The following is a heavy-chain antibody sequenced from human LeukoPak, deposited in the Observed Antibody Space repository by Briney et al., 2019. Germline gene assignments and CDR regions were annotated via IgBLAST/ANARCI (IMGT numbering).Heavy chain of an antibody. CDR1: GFTFSSYA. CDR3: AKHRAITFGGVIVTPFDY. J-gene: IGHJ4*02. Sequence: PGGSLRLSCAASGFTFSSYAMSWVRQAPGKGLEWVSAISGSGGSTYYADSVKGRFTISRDNSKNTLYLQMNSLRAEDTAVYYCAKHRAITFGGVIVTPFDYWGQGTLVTVS. CDR2: ISGSGGST. V-gene: IGHV3-23*01. D-gene: IGHD3-16*02.